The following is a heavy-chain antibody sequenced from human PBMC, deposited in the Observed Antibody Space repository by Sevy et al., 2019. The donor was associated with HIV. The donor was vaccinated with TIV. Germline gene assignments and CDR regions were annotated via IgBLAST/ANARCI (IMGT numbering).Heavy chain of an antibody. CDR2: IYNSGST. V-gene: IGHV4-61*01. D-gene: IGHD6-13*01. J-gene: IGHJ4*02. Sequence: SENLSLTCTVSGGSVSSGNYYWSWIRQPPGKGLEWIGYIYNSGSTNYNPSLKSRVTISVDTSKNQFSLKLSSVTAADTASSYCARARIAAAGTNFDYWGQGTLVTVSS. CDR1: GGSVSSGNYY. CDR3: ARARIAAAGTNFDY.